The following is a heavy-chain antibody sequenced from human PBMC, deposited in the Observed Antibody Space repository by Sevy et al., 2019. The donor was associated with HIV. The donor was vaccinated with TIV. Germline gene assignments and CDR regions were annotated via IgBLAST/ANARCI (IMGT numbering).Heavy chain of an antibody. CDR3: AKEGASYYYGSGSYIRY. J-gene: IGHJ4*02. D-gene: IGHD3-10*01. V-gene: IGHV3-30*02. CDR2: IRYDGSNK. CDR1: GFTFSSYG. Sequence: GGPLRLSCAASGFTFSSYGMHWVRQAPGKGLEWVAFIRYDGSNKYYADSVKGRFTISRDNSKNTLYLQMNSLRAEDTAVYYCAKEGASYYYGSGSYIRYWGQGTLVTVSS.